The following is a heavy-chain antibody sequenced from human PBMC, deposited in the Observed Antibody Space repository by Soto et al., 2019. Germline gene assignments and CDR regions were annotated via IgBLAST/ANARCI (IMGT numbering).Heavy chain of an antibody. V-gene: IGHV4-59*01. Sequence: QVQLQESGPGLVKPSETLSLTCTASGGSISSYYWSWIRQPPGKGLESIGYIYYSGSTNYNPSLKSRVTISVASSKTQCSLKLSSVTAAGTAVYYCASRWGIYFDYGGQGTLVTVSS. CDR2: IYYSGST. D-gene: IGHD7-27*01. CDR3: ASRWGIYFDY. J-gene: IGHJ4*02. CDR1: GGSISSYY.